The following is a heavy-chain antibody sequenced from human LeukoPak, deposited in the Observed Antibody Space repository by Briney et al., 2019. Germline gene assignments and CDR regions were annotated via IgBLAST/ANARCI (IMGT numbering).Heavy chain of an antibody. J-gene: IGHJ4*02. CDR1: GFTFSSYA. Sequence: GRSLRLSCAASGFTFSSYAMHWVRQAPGKGLEWVAVISYDGSSKYYADSVKGRFTISRDNSKNTLYLQMNSLRAEDTAVYYCARDSSMIVVIINYYFDYWGQGTLVTVSS. CDR3: ARDSSMIVVIINYYFDY. D-gene: IGHD3-22*01. CDR2: ISYDGSSK. V-gene: IGHV3-30-3*01.